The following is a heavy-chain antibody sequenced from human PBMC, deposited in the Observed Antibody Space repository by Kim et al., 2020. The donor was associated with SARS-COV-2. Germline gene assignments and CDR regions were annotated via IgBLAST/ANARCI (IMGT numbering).Heavy chain of an antibody. Sequence: KFRGRVTNTADKSTSTAYMELSSLRSADTAVYYCARDLGIAARPDPFFDYWGQGTLVTVSS. J-gene: IGHJ4*02. D-gene: IGHD6-6*01. V-gene: IGHV1-69*04. CDR3: ARDLGIAARPDPFFDY.